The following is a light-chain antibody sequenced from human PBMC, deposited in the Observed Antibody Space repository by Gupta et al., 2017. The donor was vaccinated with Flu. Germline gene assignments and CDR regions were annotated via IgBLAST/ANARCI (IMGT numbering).Light chain of an antibody. CDR1: QSVRHY. CDR2: DTS. CDR3: QQRLSRDT. J-gene: IGKJ2*01. Sequence: EIVMTQSPVTLSLSPGETATLSCRASQSVRHYLSWFQQKPGQAPRLLIYDTSKRATGIPARFSGSGSGTDFTLTISSREPDDSAVYYCQQRLSRDTFGQGSRLEI. V-gene: IGKV3-11*01.